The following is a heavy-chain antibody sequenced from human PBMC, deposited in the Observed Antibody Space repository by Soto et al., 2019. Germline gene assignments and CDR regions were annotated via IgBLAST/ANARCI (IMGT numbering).Heavy chain of an antibody. CDR1: GGSISSGGYS. J-gene: IGHJ6*02. Sequence: SETLSLTCAVSGGSISSGGYSWSWIRQPPGKGLEWIGYIYHSGSTYYNPSLKSRVTISVDRSKNQFSLKLSSVTAADTAVYYCARISGSYYYGMDVWGQGITVTVSS. V-gene: IGHV4-30-2*01. CDR3: ARISGSYYYGMDV. CDR2: IYHSGST. D-gene: IGHD1-26*01.